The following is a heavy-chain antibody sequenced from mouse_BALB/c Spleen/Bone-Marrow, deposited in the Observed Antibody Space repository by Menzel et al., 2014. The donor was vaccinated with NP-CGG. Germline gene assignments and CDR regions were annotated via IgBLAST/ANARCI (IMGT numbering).Heavy chain of an antibody. CDR1: GFNIKDTY. CDR2: IDPANGNT. V-gene: IGHV14-3*02. CDR3: SSYAMDY. Sequence: VQLKESGAELVKPGASVKLSCTASGFNIKDTYMHWVKQRPEQGLEWIGRIDPANGNTKYDPKFQGKATITADTSSNTAYPQLSSLTSEDTAVYYGSSYAMDYWGQGTSVTVSS. J-gene: IGHJ4*01.